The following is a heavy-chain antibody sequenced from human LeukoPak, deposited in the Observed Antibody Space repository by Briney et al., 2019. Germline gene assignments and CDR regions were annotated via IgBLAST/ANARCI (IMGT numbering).Heavy chain of an antibody. D-gene: IGHD1-26*01. CDR2: ISGSGGST. J-gene: IGHJ4*02. CDR3: ATDQWEGDF. Sequence: GGSLRLSCAASGFTFSSYAMSWVRQAPGKGLEWVSAISGSGGSTYYADSVKGRFTISRDNSKNTLYLQMKSLETEDTAIYYCATDQWEGDFWGQGTLVTVSS. V-gene: IGHV3-23*01. CDR1: GFTFSSYA.